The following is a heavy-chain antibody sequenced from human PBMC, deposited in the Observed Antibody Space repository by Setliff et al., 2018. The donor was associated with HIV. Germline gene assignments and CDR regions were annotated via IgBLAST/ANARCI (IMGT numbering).Heavy chain of an antibody. D-gene: IGHD3-22*01. CDR2: INPSGGTT. J-gene: IGHJ4*02. CDR1: GYPFTSYY. Sequence: GASVKVSCKASGYPFTSYYVEWVRQDPGHGREWMGIINPSGGTTEYAQRFQGRVAMTRDTSTSTVYMELRSLRSEDTAVYYCARGYDSSRHGGDYWGQGTLVTVSS. CDR3: ARGYDSSRHGGDY. V-gene: IGHV1-46*01.